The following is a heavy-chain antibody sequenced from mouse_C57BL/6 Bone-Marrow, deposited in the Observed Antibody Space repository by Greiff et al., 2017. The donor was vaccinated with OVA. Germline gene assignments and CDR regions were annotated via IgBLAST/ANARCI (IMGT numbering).Heavy chain of an antibody. CDR3: ARSSLYYDYAMDY. CDR2: IHPNSGST. J-gene: IGHJ4*01. CDR1: GYTFTSYW. Sequence: VQLQQPGAELVKPGASVKLSCKASGYTFTSYWMHWVKQRPGQGLEWIGMIHPNSGSTNYNEKFKSKATLTVDKSSSTAYMQLSSLTSEDSAFYYCARSSLYYDYAMDYWGQGTSVTVSS. V-gene: IGHV1-64*01. D-gene: IGHD1-1*01.